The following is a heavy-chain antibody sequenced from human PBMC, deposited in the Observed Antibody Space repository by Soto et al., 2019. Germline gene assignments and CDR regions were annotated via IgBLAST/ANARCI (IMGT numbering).Heavy chain of an antibody. CDR2: IYYSGST. Sequence: ETLSLTCTVSGGSISSYYWSWIRQPPGKGLEWIGYIYYSGSTNYNPSLKSRVTISVDTSKNQFSLKLSSVTAADTAVYYCARQHYYDSSGYYQYYFDYWGQGTLVTVSS. CDR3: ARQHYYDSSGYYQYYFDY. CDR1: GGSISSYY. V-gene: IGHV4-59*01. D-gene: IGHD3-22*01. J-gene: IGHJ4*02.